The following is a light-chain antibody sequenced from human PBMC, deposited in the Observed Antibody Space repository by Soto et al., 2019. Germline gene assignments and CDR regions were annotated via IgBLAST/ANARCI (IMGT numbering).Light chain of an antibody. V-gene: IGKV3-20*01. CDR3: QQYGSSGT. Sequence: EIVLTQSPGTLSLSPGERATLSCRAGQSVSSSDLAWYQQKAGQAPRLLSYGASSRATGIPDRFSGSGSGTNFTLTISRLEPEDFAVYYCQQYGSSGTFGQGTKVDIK. CDR2: GAS. CDR1: QSVSSSD. J-gene: IGKJ1*01.